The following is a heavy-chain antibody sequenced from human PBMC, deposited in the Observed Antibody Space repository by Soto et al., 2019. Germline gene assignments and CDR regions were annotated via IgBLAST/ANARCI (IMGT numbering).Heavy chain of an antibody. V-gene: IGHV4-30-2*01. CDR3: ASNKADSNVIDP. Sequence: QLQLQESGSGLVKPSQTLSLTCAVSGGSISSGGYSWSWIRQPPGKGLEWIGYIYHSGSTYYNPSLKSRVTISVDRSKSQFALKLSSVTAADTAVYYCASNKADSNVIDPWGQGTLVTVSS. J-gene: IGHJ5*02. CDR1: GGSISSGGYS. D-gene: IGHD2-15*01. CDR2: IYHSGST.